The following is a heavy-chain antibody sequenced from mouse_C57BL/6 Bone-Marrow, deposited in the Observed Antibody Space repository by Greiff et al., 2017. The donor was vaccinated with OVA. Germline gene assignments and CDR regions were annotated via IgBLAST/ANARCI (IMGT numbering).Heavy chain of an antibody. J-gene: IGHJ4*01. Sequence: QVQLQQSGTELVKPGASVKLSCKASGYTFTSYWMHWVKQRPGQGLEWIGNINPSNGGTNYNEKFKSKATLTVDKSSSTAYMQLSSLTSEDSAVYYCARYPTTMGAMDYWGQGTSVTVSS. CDR1: GYTFTSYW. V-gene: IGHV1-53*01. CDR2: INPSNGGT. CDR3: ARYPTTMGAMDY. D-gene: IGHD2-4*01.